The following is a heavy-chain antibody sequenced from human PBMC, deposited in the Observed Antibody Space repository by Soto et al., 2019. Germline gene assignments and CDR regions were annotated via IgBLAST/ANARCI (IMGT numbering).Heavy chain of an antibody. CDR1: GFTVSSYD. Sequence: GGSLRLSCATSGFTVSSYDMHWVRQATGKGLEWVSAIGTAGDTYYPGSVKGRFTISRENAKNSLYLQMNSLRAEDTAVYYCARDSGSGSYNYYYYGIDVWGQGPTVTVPS. CDR2: IGTAGDT. CDR3: ARDSGSGSYNYYYYGIDV. D-gene: IGHD3-10*01. J-gene: IGHJ6*02. V-gene: IGHV3-13*01.